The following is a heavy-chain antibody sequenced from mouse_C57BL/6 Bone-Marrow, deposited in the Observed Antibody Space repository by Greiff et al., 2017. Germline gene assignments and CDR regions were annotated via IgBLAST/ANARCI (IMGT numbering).Heavy chain of an antibody. D-gene: IGHD1-1*01. CDR3: AREDYYGGSYWYFDV. Sequence: VKLMESGAELMKPGASVKLSCKATGYTFTGYWIEWVKQRPGHGLEWIGEILPGSGSTNYNETFKGKATFTADTSSNTAYMPLSSLTTEDSAIDYWAREDYYGGSYWYFDVWGTGTTVTVSS. V-gene: IGHV1-9*01. CDR1: GYTFTGYW. J-gene: IGHJ1*03. CDR2: ILPGSGST.